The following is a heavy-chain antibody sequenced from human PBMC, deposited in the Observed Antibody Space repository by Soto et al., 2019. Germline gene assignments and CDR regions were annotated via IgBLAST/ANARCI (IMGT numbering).Heavy chain of an antibody. CDR2: ISGSSSYI. Sequence: PGGSLRLSCAASGFTFSTYNMNWVRQAPGRGLEWVSSISGSSSYIYYADSVKGRYTISRDNGKNSLYLQMNSLRVEDTAVYYCARVGPITMDVWGQGTTVTVSS. CDR1: GFTFSTYN. J-gene: IGHJ6*02. CDR3: ARVGPITMDV. V-gene: IGHV3-21*06.